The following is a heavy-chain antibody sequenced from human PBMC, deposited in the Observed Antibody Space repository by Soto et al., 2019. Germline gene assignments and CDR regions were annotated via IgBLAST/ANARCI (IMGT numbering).Heavy chain of an antibody. CDR2: ISSSSSTI. CDR3: ASFLSNYNYYYYGMDV. D-gene: IGHD4-4*01. J-gene: IGHJ6*02. Sequence: SGGSLRLSCAASGFTFSSYSMNWVRQAPGKGLEWVSYISSSSSTIYYADSVKGRFTISRDNAKNSLYLQMNSLRDEDTAVYYCASFLSNYNYYYYGMDVWGQGTTVTVSS. V-gene: IGHV3-48*02. CDR1: GFTFSSYS.